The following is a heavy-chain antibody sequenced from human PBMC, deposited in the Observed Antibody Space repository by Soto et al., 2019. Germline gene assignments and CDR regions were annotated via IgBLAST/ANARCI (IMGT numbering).Heavy chain of an antibody. CDR1: GFTFSSYG. V-gene: IGHV3-30*18. D-gene: IGHD3-10*01. CDR3: AKPLPRDGSGSRAPENVGGCDY. J-gene: IGHJ4*02. Sequence: QVQLVDSGGGVVQPGTSLRLSCAASGFTFSSYGMHWVRQAPGKGLEWVAVISYDGSNKYYADSVKGRFTISRDNSKNTLYLQMNSLRAEDTAVYYCAKPLPRDGSGSRAPENVGGCDYWGQGTLVTVSS. CDR2: ISYDGSNK.